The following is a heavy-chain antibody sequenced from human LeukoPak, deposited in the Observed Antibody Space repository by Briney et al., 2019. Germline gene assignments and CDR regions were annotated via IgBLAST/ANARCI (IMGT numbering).Heavy chain of an antibody. D-gene: IGHD1-26*01. J-gene: IGHJ4*02. CDR3: ARASGSYVGQFDY. V-gene: IGHV1-69*02. CDR2: IIPILGIA. Sequence: ASVKASCKASGGTFSSYTISWVRQAPGQGLEWMGRIIPILGIANYAQKFQGRVTITADKSTSTAYMELSSLRSEDTAVYYCARASGSYVGQFDYWGQGTLVTVSS. CDR1: GGTFSSYT.